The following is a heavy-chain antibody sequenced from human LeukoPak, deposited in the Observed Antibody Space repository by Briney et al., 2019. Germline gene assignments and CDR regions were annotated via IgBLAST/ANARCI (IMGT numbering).Heavy chain of an antibody. J-gene: IGHJ4*02. V-gene: IGHV4-61*01. CDR1: GGSVSSGSYY. CDR3: ARVRAAAAPFDY. Sequence: SETLSLTCTVSGGSVSSGSYYWSWIRQPPGKGLEWIGYIYYSGSTNYNPSLKSRVTISVDTSKNQFSLKLSSVTAADTAVYYCARVRAAAAPFDYWGQGTLVTVSS. D-gene: IGHD6-13*01. CDR2: IYYSGST.